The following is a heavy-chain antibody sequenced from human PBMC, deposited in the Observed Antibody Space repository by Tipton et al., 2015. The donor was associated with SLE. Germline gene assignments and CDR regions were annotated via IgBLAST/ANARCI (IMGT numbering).Heavy chain of an antibody. V-gene: IGHV4-59*01. CDR1: GGSISSYY. Sequence: TLSLTCTVSGGSISSYYWSWIRQPPGKGLEWIGYIYYSRSTNYNPSLKSRVTISVDTSKNQLSLKLSSVTAADTAVYYCARGWGSWPYYFDYWGQGTLVTVSS. J-gene: IGHJ4*02. CDR2: IYYSRST. D-gene: IGHD6-13*01. CDR3: ARGWGSWPYYFDY.